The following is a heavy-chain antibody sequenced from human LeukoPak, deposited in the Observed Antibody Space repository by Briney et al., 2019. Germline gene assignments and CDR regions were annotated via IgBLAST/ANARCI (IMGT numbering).Heavy chain of an antibody. V-gene: IGHV3-66*01. CDR1: GFTVSSNY. CDR2: IYSGGST. J-gene: IGHJ6*03. CDR3: AKDFYYYDSSGYYPHYYYYYMDV. Sequence: GGSLRLSCAASGFTVSSNYMSWVRQAPGKGLEWVSVIYSGGSTYYADSVKGRFTISRDNSKNTLYLQMNSLRAEDTAVYYCAKDFYYYDSSGYYPHYYYYYMDVWGKGTTVTVSS. D-gene: IGHD3-22*01.